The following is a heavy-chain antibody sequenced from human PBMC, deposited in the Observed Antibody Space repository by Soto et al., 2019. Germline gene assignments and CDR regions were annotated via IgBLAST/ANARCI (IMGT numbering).Heavy chain of an antibody. J-gene: IGHJ3*02. CDR1: GYTFTGYY. CDR2: INPNSGGT. D-gene: IGHD2-2*01. V-gene: IGHV1-2*04. CDR3: ARELVVVPAANDAFDI. Sequence: ASVKVSCKASGYTFTGYYMHWVRQAPGQGLEWMGWINPNSGGTNYAQKFQGWVTMTRDTSISTAYTELSRLRSDDTAVYYCARELVVVPAANDAFDIWGQGTMFTVSS.